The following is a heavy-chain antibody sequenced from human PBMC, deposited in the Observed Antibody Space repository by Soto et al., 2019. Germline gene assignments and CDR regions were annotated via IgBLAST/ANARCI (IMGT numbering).Heavy chain of an antibody. J-gene: IGHJ2*01. CDR3: ARRTAGWYFDL. CDR1: GFMFNSYA. CDR2: ISSLGDST. Sequence: EVQLVESGGGLVQPGGSLRLSCAASGFMFNSYAMHWVRQAPGKGLEYVSAISSLGDSTFYANSVKDRFTISRDNSKNPLYLQMGSLRAEDIAVYYCARRTAGWYFDLWGRGTLVTVSS. V-gene: IGHV3-64*01. D-gene: IGHD2-21*02.